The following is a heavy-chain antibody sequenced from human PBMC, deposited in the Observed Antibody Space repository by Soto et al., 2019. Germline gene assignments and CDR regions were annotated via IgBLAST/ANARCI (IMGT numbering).Heavy chain of an antibody. Sequence: GESLKISCKTSGYTFSGHWISWVRQVPGKGLQWMGNIDPSDSYVNYNPAFRGHVTFSVDKSSSTAYLHWRSLGPSDTAIYYCARHGAAIWLGYWGQGTQVTVSS. CDR1: GYTFSGHW. V-gene: IGHV5-10-1*01. CDR3: ARHGAAIWLGY. J-gene: IGHJ4*02. D-gene: IGHD6-19*01. CDR2: IDPSDSYV.